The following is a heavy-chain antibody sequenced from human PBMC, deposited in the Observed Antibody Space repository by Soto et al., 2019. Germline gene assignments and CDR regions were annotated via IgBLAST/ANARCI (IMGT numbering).Heavy chain of an antibody. V-gene: IGHV3-23*01. CDR3: AKGTRPTVNTRFDY. J-gene: IGHJ4*02. CDR1: GFTFSDYA. Sequence: AGGSLRLSCAASGFTFSDYAMSWVRQAPWKGLEWVSAIDGSSATTNYAESVKGRFTISRDNSKNTLFLHMSGLRAEDTAVYYCAKGTRPTVNTRFDYWGRGNLVTVSS. D-gene: IGHD4-17*01. CDR2: IDGSSATT.